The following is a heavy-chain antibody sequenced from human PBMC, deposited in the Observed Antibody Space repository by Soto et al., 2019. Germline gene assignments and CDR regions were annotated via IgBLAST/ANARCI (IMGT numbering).Heavy chain of an antibody. CDR3: ARDRWGPGRNDC. CDR2: LSGSGGTT. Sequence: GGSLRLSCAASGFTFSSYAMSWVRQTPGKGLEWVSTLSGSGGTTYYADSVKGQFTISRDNSKSTLYLQMNSLRAEDTAVYYCARDRWGPGRNDCWGHGTLVTVSS. D-gene: IGHD3-16*01. V-gene: IGHV3-23*01. J-gene: IGHJ4*01. CDR1: GFTFSSYA.